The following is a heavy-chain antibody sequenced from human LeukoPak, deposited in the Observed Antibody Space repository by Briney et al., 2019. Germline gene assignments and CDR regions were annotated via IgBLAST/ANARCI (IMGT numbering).Heavy chain of an antibody. D-gene: IGHD3-9*01. J-gene: IGHJ5*02. CDR1: GGSFSGYY. V-gene: IGHV4-34*01. Sequence: PSETLSLTCAVYGGSFSGYYWSWIRQPPGKGLEWIGEINHSGSTNYNPSLKSRVTISVDTSKNQFSLKLSSVTAADTAVYYCARGYDILTGYPRFDPWGQGTLVTVSS. CDR3: ARGYDILTGYPRFDP. CDR2: INHSGST.